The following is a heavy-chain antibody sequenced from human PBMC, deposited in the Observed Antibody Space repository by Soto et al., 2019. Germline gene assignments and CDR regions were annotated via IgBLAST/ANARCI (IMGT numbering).Heavy chain of an antibody. Sequence: PEGSLRLSCAASGFTFSSYAMHWVRQAPGKGLEWVAVISYDGSNKYYADSVKGRFTISRDNSKNTLYLQMNSLRAEDTAVYYCARSPITMSAFDIWGQRTMVTVSS. CDR1: GFTFSSYA. CDR3: ARSPITMSAFDI. V-gene: IGHV3-30-3*01. J-gene: IGHJ3*02. CDR2: ISYDGSNK. D-gene: IGHD3-22*01.